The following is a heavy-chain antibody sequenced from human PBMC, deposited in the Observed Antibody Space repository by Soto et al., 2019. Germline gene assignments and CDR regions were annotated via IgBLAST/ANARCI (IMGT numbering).Heavy chain of an antibody. CDR1: GGSISSGNYY. Sequence: PSETLSLTCTVSGGSISSGNYYWSWIRQTPGKGLEWIGYIDYSGNTFYNPSLKSRLTILVDTSTNLFSLKLNSVTAADTAVYYCARYCSSTSCLNFDYWGQGALVTVSS. D-gene: IGHD2-2*01. CDR2: IDYSGNT. J-gene: IGHJ4*02. CDR3: ARYCSSTSCLNFDY. V-gene: IGHV4-30-4*01.